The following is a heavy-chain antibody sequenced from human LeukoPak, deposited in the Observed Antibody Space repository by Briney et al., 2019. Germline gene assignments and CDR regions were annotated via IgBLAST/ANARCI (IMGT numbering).Heavy chain of an antibody. V-gene: IGHV4-38-2*01. Sequence: PSETLSLTCAVSGYSISSGYYCGWIRQPPGKGLEWIGSIYHSGSTYYNPSLKSRVTISVDTSKNQFSLKLSSVTAADTAVYYCARHTMVRGVIIGPVDYWGQGTLVTVSS. CDR1: GYSISSGYY. CDR3: ARHTMVRGVIIGPVDY. D-gene: IGHD3-10*01. CDR2: IYHSGST. J-gene: IGHJ4*02.